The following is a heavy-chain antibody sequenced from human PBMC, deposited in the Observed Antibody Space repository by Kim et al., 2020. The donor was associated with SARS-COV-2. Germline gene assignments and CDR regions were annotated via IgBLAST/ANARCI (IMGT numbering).Heavy chain of an antibody. Sequence: GGSLRLSCSASGFTFSTYAMHWVRQAPGKGLEYVAGISTNGGRTYYEDSVKDRFTISRDNSKNTLYLQMSSLRAEDTAVYFCVKGGYSSSWYRGDYWGQGTLVTVSS. CDR1: GFTFSTYA. CDR2: ISTNGGRT. V-gene: IGHV3-64D*06. J-gene: IGHJ4*02. D-gene: IGHD6-13*01. CDR3: VKGGYSSSWYRGDY.